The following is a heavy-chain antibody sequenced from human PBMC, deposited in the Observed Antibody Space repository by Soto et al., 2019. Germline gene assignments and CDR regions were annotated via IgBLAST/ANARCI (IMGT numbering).Heavy chain of an antibody. CDR1: GFTFRNYG. V-gene: IGHV3-48*01. CDR2: IGIGCSTK. Sequence: EVDLVESGGGLVQSGGSLRLSCAASGFTFRNYGMNWVRQAPGKGLEWVSYIGIGCSTKYYADSVKGRFTISRDNAKNSLYLQMNSLRAEDTAVYYCARDQLYYNDISGRPLNAFDVWGQGTMVTVSS. CDR3: ARDQLYYNDISGRPLNAFDV. J-gene: IGHJ3*01. D-gene: IGHD3-22*01.